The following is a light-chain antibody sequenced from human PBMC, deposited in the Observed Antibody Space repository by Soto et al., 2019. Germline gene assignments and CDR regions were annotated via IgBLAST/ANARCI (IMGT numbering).Light chain of an antibody. CDR1: SSDFGGTNY. CDR2: EVT. Sequence: QSALTQPPSASGSPGQSVTISCTGASSDFGGTNYVSWYQQHPGKAPKLMIFEVTKRPSGVPDRFSGSKSGNTASLTVSGLQAEAEAEYYCPSYAGSYADVVFGGGTEVTVL. CDR3: PSYAGSYADVV. V-gene: IGLV2-8*01. J-gene: IGLJ2*01.